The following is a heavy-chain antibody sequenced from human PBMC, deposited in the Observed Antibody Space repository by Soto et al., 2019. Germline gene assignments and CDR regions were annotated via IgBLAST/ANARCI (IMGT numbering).Heavy chain of an antibody. J-gene: IGHJ4*02. CDR2: ISDSGGSK. CDR3: ARAGGLLLDY. V-gene: IGHV3-23*01. Sequence: GGSLRLSCAASGFTFSSYAMSWVRQAPGKGLEWVSGISDSGGSKYYAASVKGRFTISRDNSKNTLYLQMNSLRAEDTAVYYCARAGGLLLDYWGQGTLVTVSS. D-gene: IGHD2-15*01. CDR1: GFTFSSYA.